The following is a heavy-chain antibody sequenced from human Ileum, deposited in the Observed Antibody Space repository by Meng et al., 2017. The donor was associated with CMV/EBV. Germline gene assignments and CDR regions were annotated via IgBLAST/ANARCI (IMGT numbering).Heavy chain of an antibody. J-gene: IGHJ4*02. V-gene: IGHV4-39*07. CDR1: GGSISSSPYY. CDR2: INHSGST. CDR3: ARAHYDYVWGSYRPRWYYFDY. Sequence: SETLSLTCTVSGGSISSSPYYWGWIRQPPGKGLEWIGEINHSGSTNYNPSLKSRVTISVDTSKNQFSLKLSSVTAADTAVYYCARAHYDYVWGSYRPRWYYFDYWGQGTLVTVSS. D-gene: IGHD3-16*02.